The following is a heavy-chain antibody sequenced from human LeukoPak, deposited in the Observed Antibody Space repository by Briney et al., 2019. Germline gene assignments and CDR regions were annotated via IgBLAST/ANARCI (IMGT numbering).Heavy chain of an antibody. CDR3: ARDVYYYDSSGHRLLDY. Sequence: KPSETLSLTCTVSGGSISSYYWSWIRQPAGKGLEWIGRIHTSGSTNYNPSLKSRVTMSADTSKNQFSLKLSSVTAADTAVYYCARDVYYYDSSGHRLLDYWGQGTLVTVSS. CDR1: GGSISSYY. J-gene: IGHJ4*02. V-gene: IGHV4-4*07. D-gene: IGHD3-22*01. CDR2: IHTSGST.